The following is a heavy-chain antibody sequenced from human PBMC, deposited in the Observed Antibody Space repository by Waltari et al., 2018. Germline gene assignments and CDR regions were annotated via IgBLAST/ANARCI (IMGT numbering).Heavy chain of an antibody. CDR1: GFTFSSYG. J-gene: IGHJ4*02. CDR3: AKDPTITGMGYFDY. V-gene: IGHV3-30*18. Sequence: QVQLVESGGGVVQPGRSLRLSCAASGFTFSSYGMPWVRQAPGKGLEWVAVISYDGSNKYYADSVKGRFTISRDNSKNTLYLQMNSLRAEDTAVYYCAKDPTITGMGYFDYWGQGTLVTVSS. D-gene: IGHD1-20*01. CDR2: ISYDGSNK.